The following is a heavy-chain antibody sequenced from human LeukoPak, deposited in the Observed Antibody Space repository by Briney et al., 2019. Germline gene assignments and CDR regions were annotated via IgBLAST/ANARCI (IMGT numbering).Heavy chain of an antibody. V-gene: IGHV4-59*08. J-gene: IGHJ3*02. Sequence: PSETLSLTCTVPGGSVPSYYWSWIRQPPGKGLGWIAYIYYNGNTHYTPSLKSRVIISVDTSKNQFSLKLSSVTAADTAVYYCARHGGITMVRGVLSAFDIWGQGTMVSVSS. CDR3: ARHGGITMVRGVLSAFDI. CDR2: IYYNGNT. CDR1: GGSVPSYY. D-gene: IGHD3-10*01.